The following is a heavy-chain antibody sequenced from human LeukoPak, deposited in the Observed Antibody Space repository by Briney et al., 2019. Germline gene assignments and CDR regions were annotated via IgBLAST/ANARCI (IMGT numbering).Heavy chain of an antibody. D-gene: IGHD3-22*01. CDR3: ARHSGYYDSSGYYNPYWYFDL. V-gene: IGHV4-39*01. J-gene: IGHJ2*01. CDR1: GGSVSGYY. CDR2: FYYSGST. Sequence: SETLSLTCTVSGGSVSGYYWGWIRQPPGKGLEWIGSFYYSGSTYYNPSLKSRVTISVDTSNNQFSLKLSSVTAADTAVYYCARHSGYYDSSGYYNPYWYFDLWGRGTLVIVSS.